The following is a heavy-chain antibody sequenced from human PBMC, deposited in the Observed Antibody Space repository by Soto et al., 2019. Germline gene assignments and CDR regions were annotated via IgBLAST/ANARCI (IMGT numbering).Heavy chain of an antibody. CDR1: GFTFSSYA. CDR3: AKGGYNYGFLFDC. CDR2: IDNSGGIT. Sequence: GGSLRLSCAASGFTFSSYAMSWVRQAPGKGLEWVSTIDNSGGITYYADSVKGRFTISRDNSTNTLYLQMNSLRAEDTAVYYCAKGGYNYGFLFDCWGQGTLVTVSS. D-gene: IGHD5-18*01. J-gene: IGHJ4*02. V-gene: IGHV3-23*05.